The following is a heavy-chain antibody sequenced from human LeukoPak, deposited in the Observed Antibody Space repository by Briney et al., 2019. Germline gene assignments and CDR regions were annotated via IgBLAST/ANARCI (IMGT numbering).Heavy chain of an antibody. CDR2: INYDGTDT. V-gene: IGHV3-74*01. D-gene: IGHD6-13*01. CDR3: ASVKVSHGTDI. J-gene: IGHJ3*02. Sequence: GGSLRLSCVASGFTFSNYWIHWVRQVPGKGLVWVSHINYDGTDTIYAKSVKGRFTVSRDNGKNTVYLQMNSLRAEDTGVYYCASVKVSHGTDIWGEGTMVTVSS. CDR1: GFTFSNYW.